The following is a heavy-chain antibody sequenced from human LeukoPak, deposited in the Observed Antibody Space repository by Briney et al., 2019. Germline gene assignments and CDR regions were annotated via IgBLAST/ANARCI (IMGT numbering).Heavy chain of an antibody. Sequence: SETLSLTCAVYGGSFSGYYWSWIRQPPGKGLEWIGEINHSGSTNYNPSLKSRVTISVDTSKNQFSLKLSSVTAADTAVYYCARGVGTYYDDSSGQSDYCGQGTLVTASS. J-gene: IGHJ4*02. CDR3: ARGVGTYYDDSSGQSDY. V-gene: IGHV4-34*01. CDR1: GGSFSGYY. CDR2: INHSGST. D-gene: IGHD3-22*01.